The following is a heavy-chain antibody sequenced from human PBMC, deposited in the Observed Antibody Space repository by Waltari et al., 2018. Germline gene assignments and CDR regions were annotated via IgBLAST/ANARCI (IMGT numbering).Heavy chain of an antibody. Sequence: QVNLVESGGGVVQPGGSLRLSCATSGFTFSNFGMHWVRQAPGKGLGWVALIGFDGSDKLYADCVGGRFTISRDKSARSLYRGMDNLRLDDTAMYYCAKDAFGNTYLDFWGQGTLVTVSS. V-gene: IGHV3-30*02. J-gene: IGHJ4*02. D-gene: IGHD2-2*02. CDR2: IGFDGSDK. CDR1: GFTFSNFG. CDR3: AKDAFGNTYLDF.